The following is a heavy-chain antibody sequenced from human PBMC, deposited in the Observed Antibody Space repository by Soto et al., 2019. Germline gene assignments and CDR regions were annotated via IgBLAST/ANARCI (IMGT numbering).Heavy chain of an antibody. CDR1: GFTFSSYA. CDR3: ARESDH. V-gene: IGHV3-23*01. CDR2: ISGSGGGT. Sequence: GSLRLSCAASGFTFSSYAMSWVRQAPGKGLEWVSTISGSGGGTYYADSMKGRFTISRDNSKNTLYPQMYSLRVEDTAVYYCARESDHWGQGTLVTVSS. J-gene: IGHJ4*02.